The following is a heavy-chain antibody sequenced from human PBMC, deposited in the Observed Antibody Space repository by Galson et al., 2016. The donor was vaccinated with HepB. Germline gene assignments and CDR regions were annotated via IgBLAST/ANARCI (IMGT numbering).Heavy chain of an antibody. CDR2: ISYDGTKT. V-gene: IGHV3-30*18. J-gene: IGHJ4*02. CDR3: AKDAILGCGRDCYVDY. CDR1: GFGFRSYG. Sequence: SLRLSCAASGFGFRSYGMHWVRQAPGKGLEWVAGISYDGTKTYYEDSVKGRFTISRDNSKNTLYLQMNSLRAEDTAVYCCAKDAILGCGRDCYVDYWGQGTLVTVSS. D-gene: IGHD2-21*02.